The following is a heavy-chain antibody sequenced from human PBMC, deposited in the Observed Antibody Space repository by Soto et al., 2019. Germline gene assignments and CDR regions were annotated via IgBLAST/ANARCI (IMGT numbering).Heavy chain of an antibody. V-gene: IGHV3-30-3*01. CDR1: GFTFSSYA. Sequence: GGSLRLSCAASGFTFSSYAMHWVRQAPGKGLEWVAVISYDGSNKYYADSVKGRFTISRDNSKNTLYLQMNSLRAEDTAVYYCARDQGLGVATTNPKFDYCGPGTMVTVSS. D-gene: IGHD5-12*01. CDR3: ARDQGLGVATTNPKFDY. CDR2: ISYDGSNK. J-gene: IGHJ4*02.